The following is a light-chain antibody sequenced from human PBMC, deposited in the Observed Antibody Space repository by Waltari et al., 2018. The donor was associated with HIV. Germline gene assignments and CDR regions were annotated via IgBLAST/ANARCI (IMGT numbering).Light chain of an antibody. CDR1: SGTIASRY. CDR3: QSHDNKIFYV. Sequence: NFILTQPHSVSESPGKTVTISCTRSSGTIASRYVQRYQQRPGSSPTTVIYANNQRPSGVPDRFSGSIDSSSNSASLTISGLRTEDEADYYCQSHDNKIFYVFGGGTYVTVL. J-gene: IGLJ1*01. V-gene: IGLV6-57*01. CDR2: ANN.